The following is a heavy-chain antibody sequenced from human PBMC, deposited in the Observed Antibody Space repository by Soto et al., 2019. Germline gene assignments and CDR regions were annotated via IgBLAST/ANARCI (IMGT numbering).Heavy chain of an antibody. CDR1: GYSFTSYW. D-gene: IGHD5-18*01. Sequence: GQSLKISCKGSGYSFTSYWISWVRQMPGKGLEWMGRIDPSDSYTNYSPPFQGHVTISADKSISTAYLQWSSLKASDTAMYYCFRHGYSYGYVPPEVWGQGTTVTVSS. J-gene: IGHJ6*02. CDR2: IDPSDSYT. V-gene: IGHV5-10-1*01. CDR3: FRHGYSYGYVPPEV.